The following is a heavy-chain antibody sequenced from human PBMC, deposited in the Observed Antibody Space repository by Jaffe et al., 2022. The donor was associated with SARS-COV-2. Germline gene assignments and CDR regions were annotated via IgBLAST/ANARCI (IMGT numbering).Heavy chain of an antibody. Sequence: QVQLVQSGPELKQPGASVKVSCKASGYTFSSHALNWVRQAPGQGLEWMGWINTNTGIPTYAQGFTGRFVFSLDTSVSTAYLQISSLKPEDTAVYYCAREYGSGRTTRAFWYFDLWGRGTLVTVSS. CDR3: AREYGSGRTTRAFWYFDL. V-gene: IGHV7-4-1*02. CDR2: INTNTGIP. D-gene: IGHD3-10*01. J-gene: IGHJ2*01. CDR1: GYTFSSHA.